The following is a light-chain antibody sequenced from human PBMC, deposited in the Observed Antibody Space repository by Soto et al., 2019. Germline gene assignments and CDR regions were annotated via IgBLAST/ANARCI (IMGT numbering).Light chain of an antibody. Sequence: SPATXSVKKLERAPDPWRDRQSVRRKLAWYQKKPGQDKXLXXXDAYTRDNGIQDRFSGSGSGKELILTIRSMKSEDFGGYYCQQYTKWLRTTFGDGTRLEI. J-gene: IGKJ5*01. CDR2: DAY. CDR1: QSVRRK. CDR3: QQYTKWLRTT. V-gene: IGKV3-15*01.